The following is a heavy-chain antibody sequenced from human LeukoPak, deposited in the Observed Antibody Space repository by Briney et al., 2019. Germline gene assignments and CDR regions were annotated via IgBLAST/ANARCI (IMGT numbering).Heavy chain of an antibody. CDR2: IKEDGSIK. Sequence: GGSLRLSCAVSGFRFTNYWMSWVRQAPGKGLEWMANIKEDGSIKYYVDSVKGRFTISRDNSKNTLYLQMNSLRDEDTAVYYCAREHPLDSWGQGTLVTVS. V-gene: IGHV3-7*01. CDR1: GFRFTNYW. J-gene: IGHJ5*01. CDR3: AREHPLDS.